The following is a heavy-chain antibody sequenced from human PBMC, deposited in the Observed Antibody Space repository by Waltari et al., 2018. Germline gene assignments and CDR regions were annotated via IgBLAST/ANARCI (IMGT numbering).Heavy chain of an antibody. V-gene: IGHV4-59*01. J-gene: IGHJ4*02. CDR1: GGSISSYY. Sequence: QVQLQESGPGLVKPSEPLSLTCTVSGGSISSYYWSWIRQPPGKGLEWIGYIYYSGSTNYNPSLKSRVTISVDTSKNQFSLKLSSVTAADTAVYYCARGGDSSGYYSTDFDYWGQGTLVTVSS. D-gene: IGHD3-22*01. CDR3: ARGGDSSGYYSTDFDY. CDR2: IYYSGST.